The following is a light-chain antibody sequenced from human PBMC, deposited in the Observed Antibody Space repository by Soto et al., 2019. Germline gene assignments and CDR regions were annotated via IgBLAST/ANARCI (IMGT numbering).Light chain of an antibody. CDR3: CSYAGSYTFHVV. V-gene: IGLV2-11*01. Sequence: QSVLTQPRSVSGSPGQSVTISCTGTSSDVGGYNYVSWYQQHPGKAPKFMIYDVSQRPSGVPDRFSGSKSGNTASLTISGLQADDEADYYCCSYAGSYTFHVVFGGGTKVTVL. J-gene: IGLJ2*01. CDR2: DVS. CDR1: SSDVGGYNY.